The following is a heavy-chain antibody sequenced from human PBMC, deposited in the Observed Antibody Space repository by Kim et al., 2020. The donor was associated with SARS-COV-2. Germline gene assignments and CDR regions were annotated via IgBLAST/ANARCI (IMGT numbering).Heavy chain of an antibody. V-gene: IGHV3-49*03. Sequence: GGSLRLSCTASGFTFGDYAMSWFRQAPGKGLEWVGFIRSKAYGGTTEYAASVKGRFTISRDDSKSIAYLQMNSLKTEDTAVYYCTRMGGYYGSGSPFDFDYWGQGTLVTVSS. CDR3: TRMGGYYGSGSPFDFDY. J-gene: IGHJ4*02. D-gene: IGHD3-10*01. CDR1: GFTFGDYA. CDR2: IRSKAYGGTT.